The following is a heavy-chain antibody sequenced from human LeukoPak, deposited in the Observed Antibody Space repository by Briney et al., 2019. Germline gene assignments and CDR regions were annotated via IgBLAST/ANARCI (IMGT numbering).Heavy chain of an antibody. J-gene: IGHJ3*02. D-gene: IGHD3-3*01. CDR3: ARRFDAFDI. Sequence: ASVKVSCKGSGYTFTGYYMHWVRQAPGQGLEWMGWISAYNGNTNYAQKLQGRVTMTTDTSTSTAYMELRSLRPEDMALYYCARRFDAFDIWGQGTMVTVSS. CDR1: GYTFTGYY. CDR2: ISAYNGNT. V-gene: IGHV1-18*03.